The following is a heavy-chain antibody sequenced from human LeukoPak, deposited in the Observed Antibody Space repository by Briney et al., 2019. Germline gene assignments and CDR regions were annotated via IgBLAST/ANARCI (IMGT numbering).Heavy chain of an antibody. Sequence: GGPLRLSCAASGFTFDDYGMSWVRQAPGKGLEWVSGINWNGGSTGYADSVKGRFTISRDNAKNSLYLQMNSLRAEDTALYYCARDGSDSSGYGLDYWGQGTLVTVSS. CDR1: GFTFDDYG. V-gene: IGHV3-20*04. J-gene: IGHJ4*02. CDR3: ARDGSDSSGYGLDY. CDR2: INWNGGST. D-gene: IGHD3-22*01.